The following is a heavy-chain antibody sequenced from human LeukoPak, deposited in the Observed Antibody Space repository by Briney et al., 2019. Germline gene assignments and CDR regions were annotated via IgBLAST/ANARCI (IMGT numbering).Heavy chain of an antibody. Sequence: QTLSLTCAISGDSVSSNSAHWNWMRQSPSRGLEWLGRTYYRSKWYNDYAVSVKSRITINPDTSKNQSSLQLNSVSPESTAVYNCTRGAAVGYSDYWGQGTLVTVSS. CDR1: GDSVSSNSAH. D-gene: IGHD6-13*01. V-gene: IGHV6-1*01. CDR2: TYYRSKWYN. J-gene: IGHJ4*02. CDR3: TRGAAVGYSDY.